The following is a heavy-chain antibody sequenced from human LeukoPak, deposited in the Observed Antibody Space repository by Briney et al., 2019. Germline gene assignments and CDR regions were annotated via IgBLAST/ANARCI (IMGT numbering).Heavy chain of an antibody. D-gene: IGHD1/OR15-1a*01. CDR1: GGSISRYD. Sequence: SETLSLTCTVSGGSISRYDWSWIRQPAGRGLEWIGRIYTSGSANYNPSLKSRVTMSGDTSKNQFSLKQPTITAADTAVYYCARVKQGGIFDYWGQGTLVTVSS. J-gene: IGHJ4*02. CDR3: ARVKQGGIFDY. CDR2: IYTSGSA. V-gene: IGHV4-4*07.